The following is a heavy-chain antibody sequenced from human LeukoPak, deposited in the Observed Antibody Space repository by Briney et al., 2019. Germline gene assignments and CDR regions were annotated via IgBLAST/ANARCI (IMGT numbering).Heavy chain of an antibody. J-gene: IGHJ3*02. V-gene: IGHV3-30*03. D-gene: IGHD2-2*01. CDR1: GFTFSSYG. CDR2: ISVDGSNE. Sequence: PGRSLRLSCAASGFTFSSYGVHWVRQAPGKGLEWVAVISVDGSNEYYADSVKGRFTISRDNAKNSLYLQMNSLRAEDTAVYYCARDTSRRDAFDIWGQGTMVTVSS. CDR3: ARDTSRRDAFDI.